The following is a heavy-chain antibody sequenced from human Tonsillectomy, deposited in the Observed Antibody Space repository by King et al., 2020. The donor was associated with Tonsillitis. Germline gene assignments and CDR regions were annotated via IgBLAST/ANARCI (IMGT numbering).Heavy chain of an antibody. CDR3: ARDGHFWVVNNYYYYMDV. Sequence: VQLVESGGGVVQPGKSLRLSCAASGFTFSAYGMHWVRQAPGKGLEWVAFIWYDGRNEYYADSVKGRFTISRDDSKNTLYLQMNSLRAEDTAVYYCARDGHFWVVNNYYYYMDVWGKGTTVTVSS. CDR1: GFTFSAYG. V-gene: IGHV3-33*08. CDR2: IWYDGRNE. J-gene: IGHJ6*03. D-gene: IGHD3-3*02.